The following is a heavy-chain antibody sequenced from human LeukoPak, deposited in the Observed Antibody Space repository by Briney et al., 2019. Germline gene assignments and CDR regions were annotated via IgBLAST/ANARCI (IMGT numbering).Heavy chain of an antibody. Sequence: XWXWXXXXPXKGLEWIGEINHSGSTNYNPSLKSRVTISVDTSKNQFSLKLSSVTAADTAVYYCARWSYHFDYWGQGTLVTVSS. CDR1: X. V-gene: IGHV4-34*01. CDR2: INHSGST. CDR3: ARWSYHFDY. J-gene: IGHJ4*02. D-gene: IGHD1-26*01.